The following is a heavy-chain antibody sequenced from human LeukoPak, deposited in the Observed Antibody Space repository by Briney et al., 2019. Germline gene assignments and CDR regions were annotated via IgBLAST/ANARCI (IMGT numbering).Heavy chain of an antibody. CDR1: GGSISSGGYY. D-gene: IGHD2/OR15-2a*01. Sequence: SETLSLTCTVSGGSISSGGYYWSWIRQHPGKGLEWIGYIYYSGSTYYNPSLKSRVTISVDTSKNQFSLKLSSVTAADTAVYYCARSPEGIYFDYWGQGTLVTVSS. CDR2: IYYSGST. V-gene: IGHV4-31*03. J-gene: IGHJ4*02. CDR3: ARSPEGIYFDY.